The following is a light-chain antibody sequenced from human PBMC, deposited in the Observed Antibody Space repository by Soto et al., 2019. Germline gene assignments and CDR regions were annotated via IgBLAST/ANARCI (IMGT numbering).Light chain of an antibody. V-gene: IGKV2-28*01. J-gene: IGKJ4*01. CDR1: QSLLQSNGNNY. CDR3: MQAIQTPLT. CDR2: LGS. Sequence: DIVMTQSPLSLPVTPGEPASISCRSSQSLLQSNGNNYLDWYVQKPGQSPQLLIYLGSNRASGVPDRFSGSGSGTDYTLKISRVEAEDVGVYYCMQAIQTPLTFGGGTKVEIK.